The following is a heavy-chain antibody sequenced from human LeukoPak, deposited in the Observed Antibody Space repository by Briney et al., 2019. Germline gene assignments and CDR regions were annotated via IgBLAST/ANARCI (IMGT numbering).Heavy chain of an antibody. CDR3: ARGQEQFSSPWQWGPRRKNFYYYGMDV. Sequence: GGSLRLSCAASGFTVSSSSMNWVRLGPGKGLEWLSVISSDGNTYYADSVKGRFTISRDNSRNTLSLQMHGLRADDTAVYYCARGQEQFSSPWQWGPRRKNFYYYGMDVWGQGTTVTVSS. D-gene: IGHD6-19*01. J-gene: IGHJ6*02. CDR2: ISSDGNT. CDR1: GFTVSSSS. V-gene: IGHV3-66*01.